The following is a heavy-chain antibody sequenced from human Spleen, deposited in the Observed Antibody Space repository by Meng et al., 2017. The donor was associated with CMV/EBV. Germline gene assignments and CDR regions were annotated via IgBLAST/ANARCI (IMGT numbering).Heavy chain of an antibody. D-gene: IGHD6-13*01. CDR2: IYFSGST. Sequence: SETLSLTCTVSGGSISSGDYYWSWIRQHPGRGLEWIGYIYFSGSTYYNPSLKSRVTISVDTSKNQFSLKLSSVTAADTAVYFCARVAGPHSSSQSGFYFDYWGQGTLVTVSS. V-gene: IGHV4-31*03. J-gene: IGHJ4*02. CDR3: ARVAGPHSSSQSGFYFDY. CDR1: GGSISSGDYY.